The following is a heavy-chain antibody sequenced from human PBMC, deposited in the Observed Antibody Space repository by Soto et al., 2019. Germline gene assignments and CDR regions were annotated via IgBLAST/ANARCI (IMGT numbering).Heavy chain of an antibody. D-gene: IGHD3-22*01. Sequence: PGGSLRLSCAASGFTFSRYAMSWVRQAPGKGLEWVSAISGSGGSTYYADSVKGRFTISRDNSKNTLYLQMNSLRAEDTAVYYCAKDTYYDSSGYPESFDYWGQGTLVTVSS. V-gene: IGHV3-23*01. CDR1: GFTFSRYA. CDR3: AKDTYYDSSGYPESFDY. J-gene: IGHJ4*02. CDR2: ISGSGGST.